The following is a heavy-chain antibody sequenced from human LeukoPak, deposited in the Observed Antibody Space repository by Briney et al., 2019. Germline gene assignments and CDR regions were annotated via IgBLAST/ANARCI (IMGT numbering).Heavy chain of an antibody. Sequence: GGSLRLSCAASGFTFSSYSMNWVRQAPGKGLEWVSYIDSGNTVYYADSVKGRFTIPRDNAKNSLYLQMNSLRAEDTAVYYCAREKAAAGTNFDYWGQGTLVTVSS. D-gene: IGHD6-13*01. CDR2: IDSGNTV. J-gene: IGHJ4*02. V-gene: IGHV3-48*04. CDR3: AREKAAAGTNFDY. CDR1: GFTFSSYS.